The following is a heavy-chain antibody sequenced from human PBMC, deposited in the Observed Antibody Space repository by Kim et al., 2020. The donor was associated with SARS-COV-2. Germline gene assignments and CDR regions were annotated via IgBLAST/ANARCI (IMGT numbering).Heavy chain of an antibody. Sequence: RYSPSFQGTVTISADKSISTAYLQWSSLKASDTAMYYCARLTDSSDYYLDYWGQGTLVTVSS. J-gene: IGHJ4*02. CDR3: ARLTDSSDYYLDY. D-gene: IGHD3-22*01. V-gene: IGHV5-51*01.